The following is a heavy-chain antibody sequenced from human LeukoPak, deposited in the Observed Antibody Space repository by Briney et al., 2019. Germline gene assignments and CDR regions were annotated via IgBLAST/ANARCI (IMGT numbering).Heavy chain of an antibody. CDR2: IIPIFGTA. CDR3: ASPRAPQLVSPYYYYGMDV. J-gene: IGHJ6*02. D-gene: IGHD6-6*01. V-gene: IGHV1-69*13. Sequence: ASVKVSCKASGGTFSSYAISWVRQAPGQGLEWMGGIIPIFGTANYAQKFQGRVTITADESTSTAYMELSSLRSEDTAVYYCASPRAPQLVSPYYYYGMDVWGQGTTVTVSS. CDR1: GGTFSSYA.